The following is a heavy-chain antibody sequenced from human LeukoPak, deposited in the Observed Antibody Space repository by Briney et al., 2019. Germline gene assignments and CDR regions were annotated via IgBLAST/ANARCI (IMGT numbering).Heavy chain of an antibody. J-gene: IGHJ4*02. Sequence: GASVKVSCKASGGTFSSYGISWVRQAPGQGLEWMGGIIPIFGTANYAQKFQGRVTITADESTSTVYMELNSLRSEDTAMYYCARGGSSGWFVAFDYWGQGTLVTVSS. CDR2: IIPIFGTA. D-gene: IGHD6-19*01. CDR3: ARGGSSGWFVAFDY. V-gene: IGHV1-69*13. CDR1: GGTFSSYG.